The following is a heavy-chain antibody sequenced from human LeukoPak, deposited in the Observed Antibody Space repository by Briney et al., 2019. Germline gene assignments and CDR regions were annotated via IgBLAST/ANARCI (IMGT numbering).Heavy chain of an antibody. Sequence: GGSLRLSCAASGFAFNNYVMTWVRQAPGKGLEWVSSISGSGGSTYYTDSVKGRFTISRDNSKNTLYLQMNSLRAEDTAVYYCAKDATTSGSYYGMDVWGQGSTVTVSS. V-gene: IGHV3-23*01. CDR2: ISGSGGST. J-gene: IGHJ6*01. CDR1: GFAFNNYV. D-gene: IGHD1-26*01. CDR3: AKDATTSGSYYGMDV.